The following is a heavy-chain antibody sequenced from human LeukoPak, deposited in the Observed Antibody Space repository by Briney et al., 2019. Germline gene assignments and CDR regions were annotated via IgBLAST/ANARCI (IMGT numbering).Heavy chain of an antibody. J-gene: IGHJ6*03. CDR2: IFYSGST. Sequence: SETLSLTCTVSGGSISTSNYYWGWIRQPPGKGLEWIGNIFYSGSTYYSPSLKSRVTISVDTSKNQFSLNLSSVTAADTAVYYCARVTYDSSGYYHTYYYYVDVWGNGTTVTVSS. D-gene: IGHD3-22*01. CDR1: GGSISTSNYY. CDR3: ARVTYDSSGYYHTYYYYVDV. V-gene: IGHV4-39*07.